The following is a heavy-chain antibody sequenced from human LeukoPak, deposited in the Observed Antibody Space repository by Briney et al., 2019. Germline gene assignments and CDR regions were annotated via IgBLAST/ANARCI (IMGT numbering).Heavy chain of an antibody. V-gene: IGHV4-4*02. CDR2: IYHSGST. CDR1: GFTFSSYW. D-gene: IGHD3-10*01. Sequence: GSLRLSCAASGFTFSSYWMSWVRQPPGKGLEWIGEIYHSGSTNYNPSLKSRVTISVDKSKNQFSLKLSSVTAADTAVYYCARLTMVRGVTQYFDYWGQGTLVTVSS. CDR3: ARLTMVRGVTQYFDY. J-gene: IGHJ4*02.